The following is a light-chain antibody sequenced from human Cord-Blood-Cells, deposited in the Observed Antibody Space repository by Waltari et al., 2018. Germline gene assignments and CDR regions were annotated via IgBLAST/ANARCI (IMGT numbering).Light chain of an antibody. Sequence: QSALTQPASVSGSPGQSITISCTGTSSDVGGYNYVSWYQQHPGKAPKLMIYDVGNRPSGVANRFSGSKPGNTAPLTISGLQAEDEADYYCSSYTSSSTLGVFGGGTKLTVL. CDR2: DVG. CDR3: SSYTSSSTLGV. V-gene: IGLV2-14*03. CDR1: SSDVGGYNY. J-gene: IGLJ3*02.